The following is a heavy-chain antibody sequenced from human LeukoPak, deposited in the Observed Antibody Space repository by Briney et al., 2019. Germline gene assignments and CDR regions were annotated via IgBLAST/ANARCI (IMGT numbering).Heavy chain of an antibody. CDR2: INHSGST. CDR3: ARSSGYFSPPYFDY. J-gene: IGHJ4*02. V-gene: IGHV4-34*01. D-gene: IGHD3-22*01. CDR1: GGSFSGYY. Sequence: SETLSLTCAVYGGSFSGYYWSWIRQPPGKGLEWIGEINHSGSTNYNPSLKSRVTISVDTSKNQFSLKLSSVTAADTAVYYCARSSGYFSPPYFDYWGQGTLVTVSS.